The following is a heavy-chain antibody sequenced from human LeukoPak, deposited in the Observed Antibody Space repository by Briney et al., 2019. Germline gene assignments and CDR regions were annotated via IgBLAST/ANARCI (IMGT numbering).Heavy chain of an antibody. CDR3: ARLQRWSYYFDY. CDR2: INHSGST. J-gene: IGHJ4*02. V-gene: IGHV4-34*01. Sequence: SETLSLTCAVYGGSFSGYYWSWIRQPPGKGLEWIGEINHSGSTNYNPSLKSRVTTSVDTSKNQFSLKLSSVTAADTAVYYCARLQRWSYYFDYWGQGTLVTVSS. CDR1: GGSFSGYY. D-gene: IGHD3-10*01.